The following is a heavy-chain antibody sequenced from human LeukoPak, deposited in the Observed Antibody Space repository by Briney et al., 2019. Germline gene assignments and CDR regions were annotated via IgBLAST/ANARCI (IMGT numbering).Heavy chain of an antibody. CDR2: MYSGGSK. V-gene: IGHV3-53*01. J-gene: IGHJ4*02. CDR1: GFTVSSNH. D-gene: IGHD2-2*01. CDR3: AKIPKGGYFDY. Sequence: GGSLRLSCVASGFTVSSNHMAWVRQAPGRGLEWVSVMYSGGSKYYADSVKGRFSISRDSSKNTLSLQMNSLRAEDTAVYYCAKIPKGGYFDYWGQGTLVTVSS.